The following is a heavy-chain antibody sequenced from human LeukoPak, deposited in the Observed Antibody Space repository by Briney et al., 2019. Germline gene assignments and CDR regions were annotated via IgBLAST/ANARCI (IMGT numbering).Heavy chain of an antibody. CDR2: ISGSGGST. CDR1: GFTFSSYG. D-gene: IGHD3-22*01. Sequence: GGSLRLSCAASGFTFSSYGMSWVRQAPGKGLEWVSAISGSGGSTYYADSVKGRFTISRDNSKKTLYLQMNSLRAEDTAVYYCAKGRYYYDSSGYGTPDYWGQGTLVTVSS. V-gene: IGHV3-23*01. CDR3: AKGRYYYDSSGYGTPDY. J-gene: IGHJ4*02.